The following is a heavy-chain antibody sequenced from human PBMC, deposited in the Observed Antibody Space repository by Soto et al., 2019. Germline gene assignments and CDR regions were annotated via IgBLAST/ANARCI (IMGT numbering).Heavy chain of an antibody. CDR1: GASISGDNR. J-gene: IGHJ6*02. CDR2: ISQSGTT. CDR3: AKKVPAALRLYYFFGLDV. Sequence: SETLSLTCAVSGASISGDNRWTWVRQPPREGLEWIGEISQSGTTKYNPSLASRVTISVDKSKNQFSLRLTSMTAADTAVYYCAKKVPAALRLYYFFGLDVWGQGTTVTVSS. D-gene: IGHD2-15*01. V-gene: IGHV4-4*02.